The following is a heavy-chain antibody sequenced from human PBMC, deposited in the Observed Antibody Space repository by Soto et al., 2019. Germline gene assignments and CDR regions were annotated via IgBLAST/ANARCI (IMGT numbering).Heavy chain of an antibody. Sequence: ASVKVSCKASGGTFSSYAISWVRQAPGQGLEWMGGIIPIFGTANYAQKFQGRVTITADESTSTAYMELSSLRSEDTAVYYCAMTPFRGYSYGPASLFDYWGQGALVTVS. V-gene: IGHV1-69*13. CDR2: IIPIFGTA. CDR1: GGTFSSYA. D-gene: IGHD5-18*01. J-gene: IGHJ4*02. CDR3: AMTPFRGYSYGPASLFDY.